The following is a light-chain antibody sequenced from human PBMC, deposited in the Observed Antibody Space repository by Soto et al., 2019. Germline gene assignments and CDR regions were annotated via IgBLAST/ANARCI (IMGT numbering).Light chain of an antibody. V-gene: IGLV2-14*01. CDR1: SRDVGAYNY. Sequence: QSVLTQPASVSGSPGQSITISCTGTSRDVGAYNYVSWYQQHPGKAPKLMIYEVTNRPSGVPDRFSGSKSGNTASLTISGLQAEDEADYYCCSYAGSYTHVFGTGTKVTVL. CDR2: EVT. J-gene: IGLJ1*01. CDR3: CSYAGSYTHV.